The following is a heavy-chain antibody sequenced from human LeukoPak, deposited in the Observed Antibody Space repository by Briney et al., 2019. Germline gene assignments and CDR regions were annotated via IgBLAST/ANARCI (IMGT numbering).Heavy chain of an antibody. CDR1: GFSFSSHW. J-gene: IGHJ4*02. CDR2: ISDDGSYT. CDR3: ASFGISWRSSY. V-gene: IGHV3-74*01. D-gene: IGHD2-21*01. Sequence: GGSLRLSRAASGFSFSSHWVHWVRQAPGKGLVWVSRISDDGSYTSNVDSVKGRFTISRDNVNNMLYLHMNSLRAEDTAVYYCASFGISWRSSYWGQGTLVTVSS.